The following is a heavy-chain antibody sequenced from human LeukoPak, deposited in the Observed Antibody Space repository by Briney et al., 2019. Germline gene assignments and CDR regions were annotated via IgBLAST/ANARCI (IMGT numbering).Heavy chain of an antibody. V-gene: IGHV4-59*11. CDR2: IYYSGST. CDR1: GVSISSHY. J-gene: IGHJ4*02. CDR3: ARGGLWFGELTAFDY. D-gene: IGHD3-10*01. Sequence: SETLSLTCTVSGVSISSHYWSWIRQPPGKGLEWIGYIYYSGSTNYNPSLKSRVTISVDTSKNQFSLKLSSVTAADTAVYYCARGGLWFGELTAFDYWGQGTLVTVSS.